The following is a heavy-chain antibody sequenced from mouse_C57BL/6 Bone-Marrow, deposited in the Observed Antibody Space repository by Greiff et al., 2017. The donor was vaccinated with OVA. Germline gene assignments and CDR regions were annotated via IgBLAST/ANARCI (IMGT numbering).Heavy chain of an antibody. CDR3: ARSDGYDRAWFAY. D-gene: IGHD2-2*01. Sequence: QVQLQQSGAELVKPGASVKLSCKASGYTFTSYWMHWVKQRPGQGLEWIGMIHPNSGSTNYNEKFKSKATLTVDKSSSTAYMQLSSLTSEDSAVYYCARSDGYDRAWFAYWRQGTLVTVSA. CDR2: IHPNSGST. J-gene: IGHJ3*01. CDR1: GYTFTSYW. V-gene: IGHV1-64*01.